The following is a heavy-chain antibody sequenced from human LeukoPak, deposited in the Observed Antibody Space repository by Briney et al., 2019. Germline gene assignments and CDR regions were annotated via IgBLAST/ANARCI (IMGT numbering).Heavy chain of an antibody. J-gene: IGHJ4*02. CDR2: INSDGSST. CDR1: GFTFSSYA. CDR3: ARELLRYCTNGVCYTPLGY. D-gene: IGHD2-8*01. Sequence: QPGGSLRLSCAASGFTFSSYAMHWVRQAPGKGLVWVSRINSDGSSTSYADSVKGRFTISRDNAKNTLYLQMNSLRAEDTAVYHCARELLRYCTNGVCYTPLGYWGQGTLVTVSS. V-gene: IGHV3-74*01.